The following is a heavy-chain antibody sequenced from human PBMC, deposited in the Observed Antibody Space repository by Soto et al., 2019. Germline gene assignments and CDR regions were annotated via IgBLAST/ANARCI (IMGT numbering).Heavy chain of an antibody. D-gene: IGHD4-17*01. CDR2: IIPIFGTA. CDR1: GGTFSSYA. Sequence: GASVKVSCKASGGTFSSYAISWVRQAPGQGLEWMGGIIPIFGTANYAQKFQGRVTITADASTSTAYMELSSLRSEDTAVYYCATTYGANWFDPWGQGTLVTVSS. CDR3: ATTYGANWFDP. V-gene: IGHV1-69*13. J-gene: IGHJ5*02.